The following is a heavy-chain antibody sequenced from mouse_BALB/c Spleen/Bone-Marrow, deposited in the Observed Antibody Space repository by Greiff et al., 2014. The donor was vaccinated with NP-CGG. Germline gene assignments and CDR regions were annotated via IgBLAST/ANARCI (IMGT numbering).Heavy chain of an antibody. CDR1: GYSFTGYF. J-gene: IGHJ2*01. D-gene: IGHD1-1*01. Sequence: EVQLQQSGPELVKPGASVKISRKASGYSFTGYFMNWVKQSHGKSLEWIGRINPYNGDTFYNQKFKGKATLTVDKSSSTAHMELLRLTSEDSAVYYCGRGAYYYGSSYYFDYWGQGTTLTVSS. V-gene: IGHV1-37*01. CDR3: GRGAYYYGSSYYFDY. CDR2: INPYNGDT.